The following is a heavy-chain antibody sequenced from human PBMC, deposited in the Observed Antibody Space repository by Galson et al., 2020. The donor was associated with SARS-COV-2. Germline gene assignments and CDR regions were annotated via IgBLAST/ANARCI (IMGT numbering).Heavy chain of an antibody. J-gene: IGHJ5*02. V-gene: IGHV4-34*01. CDR1: GGSFNDYH. D-gene: IGHD6-19*01. Sequence: SETLSLTCAVNGGSFNDYHWTWIRQSPGKGLEWIGYIYHLGGTDYNPSLKSRVTISIDTSKNQFSLSLKSVTAADTAVYYCARDSIASVAASGLCYSWFDPWGPGTLVTVSS. CDR3: ARDSIASVAASGLCYSWFDP. CDR2: IYHLGGT.